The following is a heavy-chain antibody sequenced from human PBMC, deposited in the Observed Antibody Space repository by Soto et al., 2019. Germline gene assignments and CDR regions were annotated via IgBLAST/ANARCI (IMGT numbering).Heavy chain of an antibody. V-gene: IGHV3-30*18. CDR1: GFTFSGYG. CDR2: ISYDGSNK. CDR3: AKPSPGNYYYYGMDV. D-gene: IGHD1-26*01. Sequence: QVQLVESGGGVVQPGRSLRLSCAASGFTFSGYGMHWVRQAPGKGLEWVAVISYDGSNKYYADSVKGRFTISRDNSKNTLYLQMNSLRAEDTAVYYCAKPSPGNYYYYGMDVWGQGTTVTVSS. J-gene: IGHJ6*02.